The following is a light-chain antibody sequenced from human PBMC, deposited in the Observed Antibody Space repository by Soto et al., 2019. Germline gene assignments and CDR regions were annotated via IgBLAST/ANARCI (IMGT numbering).Light chain of an antibody. J-gene: IGKJ5*01. CDR2: AAS. CDR1: QTVSSNY. CDR3: QQYGSSST. V-gene: IGKV3-20*01. Sequence: IVLTQSPGTLSLSPGERATLSCRASQTVSSNYLAWYQQKPGQAPRLLIYAASTRATGIPDRFSGSGSGTDFTLSISRLEPEDFAVYYCQQYGSSSTFGQGTRLEIK.